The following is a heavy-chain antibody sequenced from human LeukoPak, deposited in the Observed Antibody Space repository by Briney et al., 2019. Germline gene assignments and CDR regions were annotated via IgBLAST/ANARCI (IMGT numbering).Heavy chain of an antibody. V-gene: IGHV3-23*01. CDR1: GFTFSSYA. CDR3: AKGRCGGGSCSYYFDY. Sequence: GGSPRLSCAASGFTFSSYAMSWVRQAPGRGLEWVSDISGSGGSTYYADSVKGRFTVSRDNSKNTLYLQMNSLRVEDMAVYYCAKGRCGGGSCSYYFDYWGQGTLVTVSS. D-gene: IGHD2-15*01. J-gene: IGHJ4*02. CDR2: ISGSGGST.